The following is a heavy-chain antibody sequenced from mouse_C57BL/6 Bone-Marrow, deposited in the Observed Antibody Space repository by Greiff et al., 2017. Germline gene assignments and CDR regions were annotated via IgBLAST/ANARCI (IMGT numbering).Heavy chain of an antibody. CDR1: GFSLSTSGMG. CDR2: IYWDDDK. D-gene: IGHD1-1*01. CDR3: ARSTTVVHYFDY. J-gene: IGHJ2*01. V-gene: IGHV8-12*01. Sequence: QVTLKVCGPGILQSSQTLSLTCSFSGFSLSTSGMGVSWIRQPSGKGLEWLAHIYWDDDKRYNPSLKSRLTISKDTSRNQVFLKITSVDTADTATYYCARSTTVVHYFDYWGQGTTLTVSS.